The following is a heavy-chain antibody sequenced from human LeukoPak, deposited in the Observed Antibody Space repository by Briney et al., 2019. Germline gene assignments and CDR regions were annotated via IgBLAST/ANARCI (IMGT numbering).Heavy chain of an antibody. CDR3: ARRNMYSSSLGWFDP. CDR2: IIPIFGTA. Sequence: SVKVSCKASGGTFSSYAISWVRQAPGQGLEWMGGIIPIFGTANYAQKFQGRVTITTDESTSTAYMELSSLRSEDTAVYYCARRNMYSSSLGWFDPWGQGTLVTVSS. D-gene: IGHD6-6*01. CDR1: GGTFSSYA. V-gene: IGHV1-69*05. J-gene: IGHJ5*02.